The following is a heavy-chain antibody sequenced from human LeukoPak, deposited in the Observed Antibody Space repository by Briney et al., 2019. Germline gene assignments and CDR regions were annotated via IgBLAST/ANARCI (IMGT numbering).Heavy chain of an antibody. J-gene: IGHJ4*02. CDR1: GGSFSGYY. Sequence: SETLSLTCAVYGGSFSGYYWSWIRQPPGKGPEWIGEINHSGSTNYNPSLKSRVTISLDTSKNQFSLKLSSVTAADTAMYYCARGRRSIAARPGWYYFDYWGQGTLVTVSS. V-gene: IGHV4-34*01. D-gene: IGHD6-6*01. CDR3: ARGRRSIAARPGWYYFDY. CDR2: INHSGST.